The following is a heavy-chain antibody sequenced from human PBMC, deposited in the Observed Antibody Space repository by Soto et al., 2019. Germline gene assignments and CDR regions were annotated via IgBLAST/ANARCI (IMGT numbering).Heavy chain of an antibody. CDR3: AKEYSGSSHYFDL. V-gene: IGHV3-7*01. CDR2: INQGGSEK. J-gene: IGHJ2*01. CDR1: GFHFSAYW. Sequence: EVQLVESGGGFVQPGGSLRLSCAVSGFHFSAYWMSWVRQTPGKGLEWVANINQGGSEKYYVDSVKGRFTISRDNADNSLFLQMNYLRAEDTAVYYCAKEYSGSSHYFDLWGRGTLVTVSS. D-gene: IGHD6-6*01.